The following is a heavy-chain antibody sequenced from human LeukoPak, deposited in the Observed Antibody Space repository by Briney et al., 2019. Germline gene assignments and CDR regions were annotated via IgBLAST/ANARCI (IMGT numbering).Heavy chain of an antibody. V-gene: IGHV1-18*01. CDR3: AREVSGMVCSSTSCPHYMDV. J-gene: IGHJ6*03. Sequence: ASVKVSCKASGYTFTSYGISWVRQAPGQGLEWMGWISAYNGNTNYAQKLQGRVTMTTDTSTSTAYMELRSLRSDDTAVYYCAREVSGMVCSSTSCPHYMDVWGKGTTVTVSS. D-gene: IGHD2-2*01. CDR2: ISAYNGNT. CDR1: GYTFTSYG.